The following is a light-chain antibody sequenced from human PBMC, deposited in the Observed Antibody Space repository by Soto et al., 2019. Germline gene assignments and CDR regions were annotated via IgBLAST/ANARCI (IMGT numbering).Light chain of an antibody. CDR2: AAS. CDR3: QQSYSPFLT. J-gene: IGKJ4*01. CDR1: QSINSY. Sequence: DIQVTQSPSSLSASVGDRVTITCWASQSINSYLNWYQQKPGKAPKLLIYAASSLQSGVPSRFSGSGSGTDFTLTISSLQPEDVATYYCQQSYSPFLTFGGGTKVEIK. V-gene: IGKV1-39*01.